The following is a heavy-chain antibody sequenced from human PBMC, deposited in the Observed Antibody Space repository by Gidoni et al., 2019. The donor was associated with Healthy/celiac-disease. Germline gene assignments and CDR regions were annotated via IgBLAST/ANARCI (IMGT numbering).Heavy chain of an antibody. CDR3: AREARLGRVQDYYYGMDV. J-gene: IGHJ6*02. CDR1: GFILSSYW. V-gene: IGHV3-7*01. D-gene: IGHD1-26*01. CDR2: IKQDGSEK. Sequence: EVQLVESGGGLVQPGGSLRLSCAAFGFILSSYWMSWVRQAPGQGLEWVANIKQDGSEKYYVDSVKGRFIISRDNAKNSLYLQMNSLRAEDTAVYYCAREARLGRVQDYYYGMDVWGQGTTVTVSS.